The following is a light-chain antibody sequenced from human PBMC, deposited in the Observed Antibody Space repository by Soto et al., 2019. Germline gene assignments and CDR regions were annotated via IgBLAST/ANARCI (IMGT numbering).Light chain of an antibody. CDR3: QKYNSAPLT. Sequence: DIQMTQSPSSLSASVGDRVTLTCRANQAISNYLAWYQQKPGKVPTLLIYAASTLQSGVPSRFSGSRSGTDFTLTISSLQPEDVGIYYCQKYNSAPLTLGGGTKADIK. V-gene: IGKV1-27*01. J-gene: IGKJ4*01. CDR2: AAS. CDR1: QAISNY.